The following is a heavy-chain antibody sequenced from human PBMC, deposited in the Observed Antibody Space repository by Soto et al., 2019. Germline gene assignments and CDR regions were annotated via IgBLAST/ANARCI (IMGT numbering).Heavy chain of an antibody. D-gene: IGHD1-1*01. CDR3: ARGADAYKMGNY. J-gene: IGHJ4*02. CDR1: GGSISSSGHY. Sequence: QLQLQESGPGLVKPSETLSLTCSVSGGSISSSGHYWGWVRQPPGKGPEWIGSIYYGGSTYYNPSLKSRVTISVDTSKSPFSLRLSSVTAADTAVYYCARGADAYKMGNYWGQGTLVTVSS. CDR2: IYYGGST. V-gene: IGHV4-39*02.